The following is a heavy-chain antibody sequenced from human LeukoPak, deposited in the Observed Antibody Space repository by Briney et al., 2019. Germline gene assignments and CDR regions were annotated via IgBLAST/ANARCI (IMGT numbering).Heavy chain of an antibody. D-gene: IGHD2-8*01. J-gene: IGHJ3*02. Sequence: ASVKISCKVSGYTFTDYYMHWVQQAPGKGLEWMGLVDPEDGETIYAEKFQGRVTITADTSTDAAYMELSSLRSEDTAVYYCALTNLPGAFDIWGQETMVTVSS. CDR2: VDPEDGET. CDR1: GYTFTDYY. V-gene: IGHV1-69-2*01. CDR3: ALTNLPGAFDI.